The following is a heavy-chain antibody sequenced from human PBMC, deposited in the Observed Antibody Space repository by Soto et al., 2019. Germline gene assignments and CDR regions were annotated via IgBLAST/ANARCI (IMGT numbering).Heavy chain of an antibody. Sequence: PSDTLSVTWTVSGGSISSGGYYWSWIRQHPGKGLEWIGYIYYSGSTYYNPSLKSRVTISVDTSKNQFSLKLSSVTAADTAVYYCARSGDCSGGSCYEWFDPWGQGTLVTVSS. CDR1: GGSISSGGYY. V-gene: IGHV4-31*02. D-gene: IGHD2-15*01. CDR2: IYYSGST. CDR3: ARSGDCSGGSCYEWFDP. J-gene: IGHJ5*02.